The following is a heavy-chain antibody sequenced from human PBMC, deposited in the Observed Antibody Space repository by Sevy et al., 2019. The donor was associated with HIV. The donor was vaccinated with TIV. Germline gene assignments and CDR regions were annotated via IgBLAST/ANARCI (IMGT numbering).Heavy chain of an antibody. CDR3: SSGGGY. V-gene: IGHV3-21*01. CDR2: ISFTTNNT. J-gene: IGHJ4*02. D-gene: IGHD3-16*01. Sequence: GGSLRLSCAASGFSVGSYSMNWVRQAPGKGLEWVSFISFTTNNTYYGHSVKGRFTISRDNARNSVYLQMNSLRAEDTAVYYCSSGGGYWGQGTLVTVSS. CDR1: GFSVGSYS.